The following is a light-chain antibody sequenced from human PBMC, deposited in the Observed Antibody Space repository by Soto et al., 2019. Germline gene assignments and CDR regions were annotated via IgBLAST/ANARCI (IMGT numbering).Light chain of an antibody. V-gene: IGKV3-20*01. CDR2: GAS. CDR1: QSLPSNS. J-gene: IGKJ1*01. CDR3: HQSDDSPWT. Sequence: ETVLMQSPDTLSLSPGERVTLSCRASQSLPSNSLAWYQQKPGQPPRLLFYGASSRATGVPDRFVGSGSGTDFTLTVARLEAEDFAVYFCHQSDDSPWTFGQGTKVEV.